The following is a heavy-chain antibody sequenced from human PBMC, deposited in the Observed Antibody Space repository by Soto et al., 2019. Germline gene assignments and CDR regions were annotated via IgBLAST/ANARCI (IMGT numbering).Heavy chain of an antibody. CDR3: ARETAKYSYIDY. J-gene: IGHJ4*02. CDR2: IYYSGST. V-gene: IGHV4-59*01. Sequence: SETLSLTCTVSGGSISSYSWSWIRQPPGKGLEWIGYIYYSGSTNYNPSLKSRVTISVDTSKNQFSLKLSSVTAADTAVYYCARETAKYSYIDYWGQGTLVTVS. CDR1: GGSISSYS. D-gene: IGHD5-18*01.